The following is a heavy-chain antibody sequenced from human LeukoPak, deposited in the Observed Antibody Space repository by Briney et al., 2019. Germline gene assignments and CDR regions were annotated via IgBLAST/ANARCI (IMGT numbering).Heavy chain of an antibody. CDR3: ARDLTYRYDWNRGAFDY. Sequence: GGSLRLSCTASGFTFSTYAMNWVRQAPGKGLEWVAVISYDGSNKYYADSVKGRFTISRDNSKNTLYLQINSLRAEDTAVYYCARDLTYRYDWNRGAFDYWGQGTLVTVSS. J-gene: IGHJ4*02. D-gene: IGHD1-1*01. CDR1: GFTFSTYA. CDR2: ISYDGSNK. V-gene: IGHV3-30*04.